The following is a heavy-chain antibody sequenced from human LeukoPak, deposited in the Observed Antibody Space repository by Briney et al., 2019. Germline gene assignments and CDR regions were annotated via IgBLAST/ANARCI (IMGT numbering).Heavy chain of an antibody. CDR2: ISGSGGST. D-gene: IGHD3-22*01. J-gene: IGHJ4*02. V-gene: IGHV3-23*01. CDR3: AKDIYYDSSGYYPNDY. Sequence: GGSLRLSCAASGFTFSSYGMSWVRQAPGKGLEWVSAISGSGGSTYYADSVKGRFTISRDNSKNTLYLQMNSLRAEDTAVYYCAKDIYYDSSGYYPNDYWGQGTLVTVSS. CDR1: GFTFSSYG.